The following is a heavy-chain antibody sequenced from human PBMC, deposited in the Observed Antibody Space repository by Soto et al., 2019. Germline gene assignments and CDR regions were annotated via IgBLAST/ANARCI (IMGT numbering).Heavy chain of an antibody. CDR2: ISGNGGST. Sequence: EVQLVESGGGLVQPGGSLRLSCAASGFTFNSYAMHWVRQAPGKGLEYVSAISGNGGSTYYANSVNGRFTISRDNSKNTLYLQMGSLRAEDMAVYYCARRGYGLYFDYWGQGTLVTVSS. J-gene: IGHJ4*02. D-gene: IGHD3-10*01. CDR3: ARRGYGLYFDY. CDR1: GFTFNSYA. V-gene: IGHV3-64*01.